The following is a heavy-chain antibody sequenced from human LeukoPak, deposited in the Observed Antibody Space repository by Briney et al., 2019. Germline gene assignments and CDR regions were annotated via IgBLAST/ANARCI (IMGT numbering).Heavy chain of an antibody. Sequence: PGGSLRLSCAASGFTFSSYGMHWVRQAPGKGLEWVAVISYDGSNKYYADSVKGRFTISRDNSKNTLYLQMNSLRAEDTAVYYCAKDRRAMASLVDYWGQGTLVTVSS. CDR2: ISYDGSNK. J-gene: IGHJ4*02. CDR3: AKDRRAMASLVDY. D-gene: IGHD5-18*01. V-gene: IGHV3-30*18. CDR1: GFTFSSYG.